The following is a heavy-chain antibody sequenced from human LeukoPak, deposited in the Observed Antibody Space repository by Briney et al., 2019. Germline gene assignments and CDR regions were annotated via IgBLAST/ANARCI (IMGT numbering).Heavy chain of an antibody. CDR3: ARDPGDYDHDWYFDL. V-gene: IGHV4-4*07. J-gene: IGHJ2*01. CDR1: XGXXSXXX. D-gene: IGHD4-17*01. Sequence: SETLPLTCTVSXGXXSXXXXXXIXXPAXKXXEXIGXXYTSGXTDYNPILKSRVTLSVDTSKNQVSLNLNSVTAADTAVYYCARDPGDYDHDWYFDLWGRGTLVTVS. CDR2: XYTSGXT.